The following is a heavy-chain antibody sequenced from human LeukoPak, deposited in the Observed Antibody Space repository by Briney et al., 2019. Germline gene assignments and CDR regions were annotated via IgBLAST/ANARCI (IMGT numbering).Heavy chain of an antibody. CDR2: ISSSSTYT. CDR1: GFTFSDHY. Sequence: GGSLRLSCAASGFTFSDHYMSWIRQAPGKGLEWVSYISSSSTYTNYADSVKGRFTTSRDNAKNSLYLQMNSLRAEDTAVYYCAKDHDYYASGPIWGQGTMVTVSS. J-gene: IGHJ3*02. CDR3: AKDHDYYASGPI. V-gene: IGHV3-11*05. D-gene: IGHD3-10*01.